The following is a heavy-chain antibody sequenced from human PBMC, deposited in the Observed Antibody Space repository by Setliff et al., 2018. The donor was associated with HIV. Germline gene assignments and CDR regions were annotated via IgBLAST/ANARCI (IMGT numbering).Heavy chain of an antibody. Sequence: SETLSLTCTVSGGSISSHYWSWIRQPPGKGLEWIGSIYYSGSTNYNPSLKSRLTISIDQSKNQFSLKLTSVTPADTAIYFCARDNPSAHWFDPWGQGTLVTVSS. CDR1: GGSISSHY. CDR3: ARDNPSAHWFDP. J-gene: IGHJ5*02. CDR2: IYYSGST. V-gene: IGHV4-59*11.